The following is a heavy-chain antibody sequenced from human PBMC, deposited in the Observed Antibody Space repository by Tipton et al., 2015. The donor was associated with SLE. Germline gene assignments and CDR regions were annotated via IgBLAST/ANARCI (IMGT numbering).Heavy chain of an antibody. J-gene: IGHJ4*02. CDR1: GGSFSVHY. V-gene: IGHV4-34*01. Sequence: TLSLTCAVYGGSFSVHYWTWSWIRQTPGKGLEWIGEIDRRGNTKYNPSLKSRVTISVDTTKQQFSLKLSSVTAADTAVYYCARGRYNWDGKGRGYLDYWGQGTLVTVSS. D-gene: IGHD1-20*01. CDR2: IDRRGNT. CDR3: ARGRYNWDGKGRGYLDY.